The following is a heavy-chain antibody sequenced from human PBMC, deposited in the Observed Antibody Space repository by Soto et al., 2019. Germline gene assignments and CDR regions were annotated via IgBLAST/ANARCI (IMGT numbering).Heavy chain of an antibody. J-gene: IGHJ4*02. CDR1: GYTFTGYY. D-gene: IGHD3-10*01. Sequence: GASVKVSCKASGYTFTGYYMHWVRQAPGQGLEWMGWINPNSGGTNYAQKFQGRVTMTRDTSISTAYMELSRLRSDDTAVYYCARITMVRGIARIDYWGQGTLVTVSS. CDR3: ARITMVRGIARIDY. CDR2: INPNSGGT. V-gene: IGHV1-2*02.